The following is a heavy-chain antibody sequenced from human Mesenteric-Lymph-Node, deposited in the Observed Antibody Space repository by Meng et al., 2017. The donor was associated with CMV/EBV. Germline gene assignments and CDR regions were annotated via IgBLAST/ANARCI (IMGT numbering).Heavy chain of an antibody. CDR2: IYDSGST. V-gene: IGHV4-39*07. J-gene: IGHJ4*02. D-gene: IGHD1-14*01. CDR3: ATGWVSEDY. Sequence: GSLRLSCTVSSGSITSGNYYWAWIRQPPGKGLEWIASIYDSGSTFYNPSLKSRVSILEGTSEDQSSLKLRSVTAADTAVYYCATGWVSEDYWGQGTLVTVSS. CDR1: SGSITSGNYY.